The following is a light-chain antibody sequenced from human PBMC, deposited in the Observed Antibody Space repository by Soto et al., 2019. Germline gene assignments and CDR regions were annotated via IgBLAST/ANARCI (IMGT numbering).Light chain of an antibody. J-gene: IGLJ2*01. CDR1: SRHSRYA. V-gene: IGLV4-69*01. Sequence: QLVLTQSPSASASLGASVKLTCTLSSRHSRYAIAWHQQQPEKGPRDLMKVNRDGSHNKGDGIPDRFSGSSSGAERYLSISSLQSEDDADSYCQTWGAGIRVFGGGTKVTVL. CDR3: QTWGAGIRV. CDR2: VNRDGSH.